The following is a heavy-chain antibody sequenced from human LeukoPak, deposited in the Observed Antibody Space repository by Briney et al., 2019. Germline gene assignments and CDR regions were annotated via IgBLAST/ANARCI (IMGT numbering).Heavy chain of an antibody. CDR2: INSDGSST. Sequence: GGSLRLSCAASGFTFSSYWMHWVRQATGKGLVWVSLINSDGSSTSYANSVKGRFTISRDNAKNTLYLQMNSLRAEDTAVYYCASASYYYDSSGYLAGYFDYWGQGTLVTVSS. CDR3: ASASYYYDSSGYLAGYFDY. CDR1: GFTFSSYW. V-gene: IGHV3-74*01. D-gene: IGHD3-22*01. J-gene: IGHJ4*02.